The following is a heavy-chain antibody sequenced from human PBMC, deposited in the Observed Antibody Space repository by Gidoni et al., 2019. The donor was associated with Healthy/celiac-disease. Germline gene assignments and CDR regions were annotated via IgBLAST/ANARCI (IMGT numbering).Heavy chain of an antibody. V-gene: IGHV4-34*01. CDR1: CGSFRGYY. J-gene: IGHJ4*02. D-gene: IGHD2-21*02. Sequence: QVQLQQWGAGLLKHSETLSLTCAVYCGSFRGYYWSWIRQPPGKGLEWIGEINHSGSTNYNPSLKSRVTISVDTSKNQFSLKLSSVTAADTAVYYCARGSFSTVVTPGGFDYWGQGTLVTVSS. CDR3: ARGSFSTVVTPGGFDY. CDR2: INHSGST.